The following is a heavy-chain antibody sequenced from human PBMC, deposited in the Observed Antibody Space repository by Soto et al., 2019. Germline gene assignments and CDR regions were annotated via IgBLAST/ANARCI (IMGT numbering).Heavy chain of an antibody. D-gene: IGHD2-2*01. CDR2: MNPNSGNT. Sequence: ASVKVSCKASGYTFTSYDINWVRQATGQGLEWMGWMNPNSGNTGYAQKFQGRVTMTRNTSISTAYMELSSLRSDDTAVYYCANIELVPAAALDYWGHGTLVTVSS. V-gene: IGHV1-8*01. CDR3: ANIELVPAAALDY. J-gene: IGHJ4*01. CDR1: GYTFTSYD.